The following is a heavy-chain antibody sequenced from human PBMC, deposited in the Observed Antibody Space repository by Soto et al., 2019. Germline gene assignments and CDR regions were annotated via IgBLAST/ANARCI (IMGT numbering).Heavy chain of an antibody. CDR2: IYYSGST. Sequence: LETLSLTCTVSGGSISSYYWSWIRQPPGKGLEWIGYIYYSGSTNYNPSLKSRVTISVDTSKNQFSLKLSSVTAADTAVYYCARAKGYSYGKYWFDPWGQGTLVTVSS. CDR1: GGSISSYY. J-gene: IGHJ5*02. D-gene: IGHD5-18*01. V-gene: IGHV4-59*01. CDR3: ARAKGYSYGKYWFDP.